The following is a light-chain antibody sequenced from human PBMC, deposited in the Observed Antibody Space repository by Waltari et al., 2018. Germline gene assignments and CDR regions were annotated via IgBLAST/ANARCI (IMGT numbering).Light chain of an antibody. CDR3: QQSYSTWT. CDR1: QSISSY. V-gene: IGKV1-39*01. J-gene: IGKJ1*01. Sequence: DIQMTQSPSSLSASVGDRVTITCRASQSISSYLNWYQKKPGKAPKLLIYAASSLQSGVPSRFSGSRSGTYVTLTTSSLQPQDFAIYYRQQSYSTWTFGQGTKVEIK. CDR2: AAS.